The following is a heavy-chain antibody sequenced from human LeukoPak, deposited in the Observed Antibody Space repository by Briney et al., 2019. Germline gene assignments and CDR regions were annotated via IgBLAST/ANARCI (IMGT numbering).Heavy chain of an antibody. CDR2: ISLAGQT. CDR3: ARGIVVAGHFDY. D-gene: IGHD6-19*01. CDR1: GGSISGTNW. J-gene: IGHJ4*02. V-gene: IGHV4-4*02. Sequence: SGTLSLTCGVSGGSISGTNWWSWVRQPPGQGLEWIGEISLAGQTNFNPSLNGRVTIFVDTSKNQFSLKLSSVTAADTAVYYCARGIVVAGHFDYWGQGTLVTVSS.